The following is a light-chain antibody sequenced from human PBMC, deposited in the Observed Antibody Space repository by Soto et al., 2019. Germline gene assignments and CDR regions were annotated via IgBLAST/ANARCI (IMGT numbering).Light chain of an antibody. CDR2: DVS. V-gene: IGLV2-14*01. CDR3: SSYTTSNTRQIV. J-gene: IGLJ1*01. CDR1: SSDVGGYNY. Sequence: QSALTQPASVSGSPVQSITISCTGTSSDVGGYNYVSWYQQHPGKAPKFMIYDVSNRPSGVFNRFSGSKSGNTASLTISGLQAEDEADYYCSSYTTSNTRQIVFGTGTKLTVL.